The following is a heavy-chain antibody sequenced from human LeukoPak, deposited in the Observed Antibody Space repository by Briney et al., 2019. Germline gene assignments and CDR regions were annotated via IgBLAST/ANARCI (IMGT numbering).Heavy chain of an antibody. D-gene: IGHD4-17*01. Sequence: GGSLRLSCAASGFTFSSYGMHWVRQAPGKGLEWVAVIWYDGSNKYYADSVKGRITISRDNSKNTLYLQMNSLRAEDTAVYYCARDLNGDYAFDYWGQGTLVTVSS. CDR1: GFTFSSYG. J-gene: IGHJ4*02. CDR3: ARDLNGDYAFDY. V-gene: IGHV3-33*01. CDR2: IWYDGSNK.